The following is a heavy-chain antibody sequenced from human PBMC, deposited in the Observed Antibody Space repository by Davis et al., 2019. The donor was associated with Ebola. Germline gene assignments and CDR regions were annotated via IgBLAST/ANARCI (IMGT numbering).Heavy chain of an antibody. Sequence: AASVKVSCKASGGTFSSYAISWVRQAPGQGLEWMGRIIPILGIANYAQKLQGRVTMTTDTSTSTAYMELRSLRSDDTAVYYCARGGSSGWRYYFDYWGQGTLVTVSS. CDR3: ARGGSSGWRYYFDY. D-gene: IGHD6-19*01. CDR1: GGTFSSYA. V-gene: IGHV1-69*04. CDR2: IIPILGIA. J-gene: IGHJ4*02.